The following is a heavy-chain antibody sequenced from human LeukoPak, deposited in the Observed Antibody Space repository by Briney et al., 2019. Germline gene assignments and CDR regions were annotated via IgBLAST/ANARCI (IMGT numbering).Heavy chain of an antibody. V-gene: IGHV3-23*01. D-gene: IGHD3-3*01. Sequence: GGSLRLSCAASGFTFSSYAMSWVRQAPGKGLEWVSAISGSGGSTYYADSVKGRFTISRDNSKNTLYLQMNSLRAEDTAVYYCANGYYDFWSGYRGYYYYGMDVWGQGTTVTVSS. CDR2: ISGSGGST. CDR1: GFTFSSYA. CDR3: ANGYYDFWSGYRGYYYYGMDV. J-gene: IGHJ6*02.